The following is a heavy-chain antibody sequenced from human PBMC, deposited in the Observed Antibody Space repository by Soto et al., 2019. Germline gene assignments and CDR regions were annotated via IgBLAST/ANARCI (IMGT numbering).Heavy chain of an antibody. Sequence: VQLVESGGGLVQPGGSLRLSCAASGFTFSSYWMSWVRQAPGKGLEWVANIKQDGSEKYYVDSVKGRFTISRDNAKNSLYLQMNSLRAEDTAVYYCARAPFYGSGSYYDWGQGTLVTVSS. V-gene: IGHV3-7*01. J-gene: IGHJ4*02. CDR1: GFTFSSYW. D-gene: IGHD3-10*01. CDR2: IKQDGSEK. CDR3: ARAPFYGSGSYYD.